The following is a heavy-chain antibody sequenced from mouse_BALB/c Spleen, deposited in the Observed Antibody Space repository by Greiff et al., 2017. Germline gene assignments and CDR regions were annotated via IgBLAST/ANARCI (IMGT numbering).Heavy chain of an antibody. CDR2: IWSGGST. CDR3: ARCSIALSAMDY. CDR1: GYSLTSYC. V-gene: IGHV2-4-1*01. Sequence: VQLQESGPGLVQPSQTLSITCTVSGYSLTSYCVNWVRQSPGKGLEWLGVIWSGGSTDYNAALISRLTISKDNSKSQVYFKMNSLPADDTAIYYCARCSIALSAMDYWGQGTSVTVSS. J-gene: IGHJ4*01.